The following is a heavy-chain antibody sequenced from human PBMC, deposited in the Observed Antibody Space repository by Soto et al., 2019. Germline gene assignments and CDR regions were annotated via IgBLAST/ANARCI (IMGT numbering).Heavy chain of an antibody. CDR2: IIPIFGTA. CDR3: ARGSPDYCSGGSCYCFDY. V-gene: IGHV1-69*01. CDR1: GGTFSSYA. Sequence: QVQLVQSGAEVKKPGSSVKVSCKASGGTFSSYAISWVRQAPGQGLEWMGGIIPIFGTANYAQKFQGRVTITADESTRTAYMELSSLRSEDTAVYYCARGSPDYCSGGSCYCFDYWGQGTLVTVSS. D-gene: IGHD2-15*01. J-gene: IGHJ4*02.